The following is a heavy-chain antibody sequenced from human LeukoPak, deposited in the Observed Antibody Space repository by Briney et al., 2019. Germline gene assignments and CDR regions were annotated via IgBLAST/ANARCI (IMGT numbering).Heavy chain of an antibody. CDR3: AKDTTTYYYGSGSYDHFDY. Sequence: GGSLRLSCAASGFTFSSYGMHWVRQAPGKGLEWVAFIRYDGSNKYYADSVKGRFTISRDNSKNTLYLQMNGLRAEDTAVYYCAKDTTTYYYGSGSYDHFDYWGQGTLVTVSS. CDR2: IRYDGSNK. CDR1: GFTFSSYG. J-gene: IGHJ4*02. V-gene: IGHV3-30*02. D-gene: IGHD3-10*01.